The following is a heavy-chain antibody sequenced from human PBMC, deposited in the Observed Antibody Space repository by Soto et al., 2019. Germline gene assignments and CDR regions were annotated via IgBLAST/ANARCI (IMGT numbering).Heavy chain of an antibody. CDR2: VYYAGAT. D-gene: IGHD3-16*01. Sequence: PSETLSLTCTVSGTSLNTSYWAWIRLPPGKGPEWIGYVYYAGATNYNPSLESRVTISPDTSRNQFSLKLRSVTAADTAVYYCARVMGDWGTYYYYYGMDVWGQGTSVTSP. J-gene: IGHJ6*02. CDR3: ARVMGDWGTYYYYYGMDV. CDR1: GTSLNTSY. V-gene: IGHV4-59*01.